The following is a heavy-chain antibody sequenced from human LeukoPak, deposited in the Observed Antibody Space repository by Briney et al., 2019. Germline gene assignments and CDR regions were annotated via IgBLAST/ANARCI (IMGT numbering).Heavy chain of an antibody. CDR3: ARWSGSVTARNYYYYMDV. CDR1: GGSISSSNYY. J-gene: IGHJ6*03. Sequence: SETLSLTCTVSGGSISSSNYYGGWTRQPPGKGLEWIGNIYYSGSTSYNPSLKRRVTISVDTSKNQSSLKLSSVTAADTAVYYCARWSGSVTARNYYYYMDVWGEGTTVTVSS. D-gene: IGHD6-6*01. V-gene: IGHV4-39*01. CDR2: IYYSGST.